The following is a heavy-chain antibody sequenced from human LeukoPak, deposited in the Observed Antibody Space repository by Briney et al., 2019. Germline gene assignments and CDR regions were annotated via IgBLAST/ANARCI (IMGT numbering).Heavy chain of an antibody. J-gene: IGHJ4*02. CDR2: MNPDSGNT. V-gene: IGHV1-8*01. CDR3: AVHLPGDYLDR. CDR1: GYAFNIYD. Sequence: ASVKVSCKASGYAFNIYDINWVRQATGHGLEWMGWMNPDSGNTGFAQKFQGSVTMTRNTSITTAYMELSSLRFEDTAVYYCAVHLPGDYLDRWGQGTLVTVSS.